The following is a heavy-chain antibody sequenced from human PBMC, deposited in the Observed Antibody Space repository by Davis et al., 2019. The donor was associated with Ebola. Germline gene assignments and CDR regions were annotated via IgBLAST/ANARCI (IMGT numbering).Heavy chain of an antibody. Sequence: SETLSLTCTVSGYSISRSEWWGWIRQSPGKGLEWIGYIHYRGNTKNNPSLQSRVTMTVDTSKNQFSLNLKSVTAFDSAIYYCARDRHDTSGYGFWGQGTLVTVSS. CDR1: GYSISRSEW. V-gene: IGHV4-28*06. CDR2: IHYRGNT. J-gene: IGHJ4*02. D-gene: IGHD3-22*01. CDR3: ARDRHDTSGYGF.